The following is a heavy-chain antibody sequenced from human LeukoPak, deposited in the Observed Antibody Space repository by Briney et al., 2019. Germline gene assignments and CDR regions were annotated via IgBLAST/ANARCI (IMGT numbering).Heavy chain of an antibody. V-gene: IGHV3-48*01. CDR1: GFTFSSYS. Sequence: GGSLRLSCAASGFTFSSYSMNWVRQGPGKGLEWISYISSSSTTTHYADSVKGRFTISRDSARNSLYLQMNNLTAEDTAVYYCARDLKAYSSSGGVDYRGQGTLVTVSS. CDR2: ISSSSTTT. D-gene: IGHD6-13*01. J-gene: IGHJ4*02. CDR3: ARDLKAYSSSGGVDY.